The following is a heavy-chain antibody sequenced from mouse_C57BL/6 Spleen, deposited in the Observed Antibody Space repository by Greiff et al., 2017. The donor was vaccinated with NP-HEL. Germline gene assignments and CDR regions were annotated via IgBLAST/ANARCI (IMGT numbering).Heavy chain of an antibody. J-gene: IGHJ2*01. Sequence: QVQLQQSGPELVKPGASVKISCKASGYSFTSYYIHWVKQRPGQGLKWIGWIYPGSGNTKYNEKFKGKATLTADTSSSTAYMQLSSLTSEDSAVYYCARSDYDGSFDYWGQGTTLTVSS. D-gene: IGHD2-4*01. V-gene: IGHV1-66*01. CDR2: IYPGSGNT. CDR1: GYSFTSYY. CDR3: ARSDYDGSFDY.